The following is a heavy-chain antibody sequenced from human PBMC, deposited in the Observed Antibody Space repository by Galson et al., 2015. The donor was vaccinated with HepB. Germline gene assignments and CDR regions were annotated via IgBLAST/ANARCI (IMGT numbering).Heavy chain of an antibody. D-gene: IGHD3-9*01. CDR2: ISYHGSNK. J-gene: IGHJ4*02. CDR3: AREGRYYDLLTGYYNYDIGFYYFDY. CDR1: GFTFGTYT. Sequence: SLRLSCAASGFTFGTYTMHWVRQAPGKGLEWVAVISYHGSNKYYADSVRGRFTISRDISENSLFLQMNSLSAEDTAVYYCAREGRYYDLLTGYYNYDIGFYYFDYWGQGTLVSVSS. V-gene: IGHV3-30*01.